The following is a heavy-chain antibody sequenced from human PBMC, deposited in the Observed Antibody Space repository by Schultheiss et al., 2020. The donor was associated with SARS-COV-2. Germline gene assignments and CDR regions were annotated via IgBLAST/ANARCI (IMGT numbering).Heavy chain of an antibody. CDR2: INHSGST. CDR3: ARAATVTTSRESYNWFDP. D-gene: IGHD4-17*01. Sequence: SETLSLTCTVSGGSISSGSYYWGWIRQPPGKGLEWIGEINHSGSTNYNPSLKSRVTISVDTSKNQFSLKLSSVTAADTAVYYCARAATVTTSRESYNWFDPWGQGTLVTVSS. V-gene: IGHV4-39*07. J-gene: IGHJ5*02. CDR1: GGSISSGSYY.